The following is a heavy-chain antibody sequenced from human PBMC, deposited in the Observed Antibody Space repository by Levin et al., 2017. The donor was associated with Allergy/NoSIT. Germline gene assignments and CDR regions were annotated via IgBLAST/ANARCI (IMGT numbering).Heavy chain of an antibody. CDR2: MNPNSGNT. CDR3: ARGISDSLFRTRKRFDP. Sequence: GESLKISCKASGYTFTSYDINWVRQATGQGLEWMGWMNPNSGNTGYAQKFQGRVTMTRNTSISTAYMELSSLRSEDTAVYYCARGISDSLFRTRKRFDPWGQGTLVTVSS. J-gene: IGHJ5*02. D-gene: IGHD3-3*02. CDR1: GYTFTSYD. V-gene: IGHV1-8*01.